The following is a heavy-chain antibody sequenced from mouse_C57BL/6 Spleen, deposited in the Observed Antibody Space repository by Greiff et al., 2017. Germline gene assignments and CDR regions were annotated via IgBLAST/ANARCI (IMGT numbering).Heavy chain of an antibody. CDR3: ARAYGNYEGWYFDV. V-gene: IGHV5-4*01. CDR2: ISDGGSYT. J-gene: IGHJ1*03. D-gene: IGHD2-1*01. CDR1: GFTFSSYA. Sequence: EVHLVESGGGLVKPGGSLKLSCAASGFTFSSYAMSWVRQTPEKRLEWVATISDGGSYTYYPDNVKGRFTISRDNAKNNLYLQMSHLKSEDTAMYYCARAYGNYEGWYFDVWGTGTTVTVSS.